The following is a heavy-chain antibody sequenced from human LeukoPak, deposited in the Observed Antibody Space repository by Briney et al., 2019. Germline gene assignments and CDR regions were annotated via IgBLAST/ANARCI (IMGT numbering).Heavy chain of an antibody. J-gene: IGHJ3*02. CDR3: ARDRLRYFDWGNAFDI. CDR2: IYYSGST. Sequence: PSETLSLTCTVSGGSISSYYWSWVRQPPGKGLEWIGYIYYSGSTNYNPSLKSRVTISVDTSKNQFSLKLSSVTAADTAVYYCARDRLRYFDWGNAFDIWGQGTMDTVSS. CDR1: GGSISSYY. D-gene: IGHD3-9*01. V-gene: IGHV4-59*01.